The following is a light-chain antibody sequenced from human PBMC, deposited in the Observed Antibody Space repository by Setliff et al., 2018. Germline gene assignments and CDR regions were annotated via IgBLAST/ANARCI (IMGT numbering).Light chain of an antibody. CDR1: SSDFGSYNY. J-gene: IGLJ1*01. CDR3: SSYEGSNNDS. Sequence: QSALTQPPSASGSPGQSVTISCTGTSSDFGSYNYVSWYQQHPGKAPKLIIYEVTKRPSGVPDRFSGSKSGNTASLTVSGLQADDEADYYCSSYEGSNNDSFGTGNKGTVL. V-gene: IGLV2-8*01. CDR2: EVT.